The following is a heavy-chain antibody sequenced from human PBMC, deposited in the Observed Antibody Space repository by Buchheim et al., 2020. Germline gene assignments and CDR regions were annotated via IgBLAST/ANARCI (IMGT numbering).Heavy chain of an antibody. D-gene: IGHD3-3*01. CDR1: GFTLSSYG. CDR3: AKDAPRPYYDFWSGYSYGMDV. Sequence: QVQLVESGGGVVQPGRSLRLSCAASGFTLSSYGMHWVRQAPGKGLEWVAVISYDGSNKYYADSVKGRFTISRDNSKDTLYLQMNSLRAEDTAVYYCAKDAPRPYYDFWSGYSYGMDVWGQGTT. J-gene: IGHJ6*02. CDR2: ISYDGSNK. V-gene: IGHV3-30*18.